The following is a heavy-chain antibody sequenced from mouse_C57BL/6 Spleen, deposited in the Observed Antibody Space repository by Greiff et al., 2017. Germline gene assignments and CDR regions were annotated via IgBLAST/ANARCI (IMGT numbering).Heavy chain of an antibody. CDR3: ARALITTVVGYFDD. D-gene: IGHD1-1*01. CDR2: LNPNNGGT. CDR1: GYTFTDYN. V-gene: IGHV1-18*01. Sequence: VQLQQSGPELVKPGASVKIPCKASGYTFTDYNMDWVKQSHGQSLEWIGDLNPNNGGTIYNQKFKGKATLTVDKSSSTAYMDLRSLTSEYTAVYYCARALITTVVGYFDDWGQGTTLTVSS. J-gene: IGHJ2*01.